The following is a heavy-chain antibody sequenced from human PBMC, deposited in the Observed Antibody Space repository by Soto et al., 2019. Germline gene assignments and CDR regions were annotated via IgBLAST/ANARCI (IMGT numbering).Heavy chain of an antibody. CDR3: ARELGSGSSHIYFEF. CDR1: GDSISGYH. D-gene: IGHD6-19*01. J-gene: IGHJ4*02. CDR2: IYTSGST. Sequence: SETLSRTCTVSGDSISGYHWSCIRQTSGKGLEWIGHIYTSGSTTYNPSLRGRVTLSIDTYKNQFSLELRSVTAADTAVYFCARELGSGSSHIYFEFGGQGNLVP. V-gene: IGHV4-4*07.